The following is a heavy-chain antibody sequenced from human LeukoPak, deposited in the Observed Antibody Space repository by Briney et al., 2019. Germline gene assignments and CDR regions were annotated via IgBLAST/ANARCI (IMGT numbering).Heavy chain of an antibody. Sequence: QPGGSLRLSCTASGFTFNSYSMTWVRQAPGMGLEWVANIKHDGSAKYYVDSVRGRFTISRDSAKNSLYLQMNTLIAEDTAVYFCARHNYCQFDYWAGEPWSPPPQ. D-gene: IGHD1-1*01. CDR2: IKHDGSAK. V-gene: IGHV3-7*01. J-gene: IGHJ4*02. CDR1: GFTFNSYS. CDR3: ARHNYCQFDY.